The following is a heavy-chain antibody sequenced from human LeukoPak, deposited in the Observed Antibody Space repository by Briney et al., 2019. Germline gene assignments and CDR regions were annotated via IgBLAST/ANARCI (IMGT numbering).Heavy chain of an antibody. Sequence: QPGGSLRLSCAASGFTFSNAWMSWVRQAPGKGLEWVSAISGSGGSTYYADPVKGRFTISRDNSKNTLYLQMNSLRAEDTAVYYCAKDPDLGYSYGYPFLCDYWGQGTLVTVSS. CDR1: GFTFSNAW. J-gene: IGHJ4*02. CDR3: AKDPDLGYSYGYPFLCDY. CDR2: ISGSGGST. V-gene: IGHV3-23*01. D-gene: IGHD5-18*01.